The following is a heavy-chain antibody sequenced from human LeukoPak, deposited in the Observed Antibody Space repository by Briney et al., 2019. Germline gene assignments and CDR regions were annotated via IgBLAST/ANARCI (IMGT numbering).Heavy chain of an antibody. CDR1: GGSFSGYY. CDR3: ARMNSGSALIEYYFDY. V-gene: IGHV4-59*10. Sequence: SETLSLTCAVYGGSFSGYYWSWIRQPAGKGLEWIGRIYTSGSTNYNPSLKSRVTISVDTSKNQFSLKLSSVTAADTAVYYCARMNSGSALIEYYFDYWGQGTLVTVSS. D-gene: IGHD1-26*01. CDR2: IYTSGST. J-gene: IGHJ4*02.